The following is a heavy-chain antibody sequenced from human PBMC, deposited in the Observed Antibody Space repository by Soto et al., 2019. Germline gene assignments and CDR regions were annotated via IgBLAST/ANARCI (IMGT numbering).Heavy chain of an antibody. CDR3: SADHPHTAIGWPV. V-gene: IGHV1-58*02. Sequence: GVSVKVSCKASGFDFGSFGIQFLRQTRGRGLEWIGWIVVASGRTNYARQFQGRVAFSRDMSSTTAYMDLYDLKSDDTAVYFCSADHPHTAIGWPVWGQGTTVTSP. CDR1: GFDFGSFG. CDR2: IVVASGRT. J-gene: IGHJ6*02.